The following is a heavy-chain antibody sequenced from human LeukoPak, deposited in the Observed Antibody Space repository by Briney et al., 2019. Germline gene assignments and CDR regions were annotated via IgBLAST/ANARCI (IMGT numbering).Heavy chain of an antibody. Sequence: SETLSLTCAVYGGSFSGYYWSWIRQPPGKGLEWIGEINRSGSTNYNPSLKSRVTISVDTSKNQFSLKLSSVTAADTAVYYCARARRYCTNGVCYTWGNWFDPWGQGTLVTVSS. D-gene: IGHD2-8*01. CDR1: GGSFSGYY. CDR3: ARARRYCTNGVCYTWGNWFDP. J-gene: IGHJ5*02. V-gene: IGHV4-34*01. CDR2: INRSGST.